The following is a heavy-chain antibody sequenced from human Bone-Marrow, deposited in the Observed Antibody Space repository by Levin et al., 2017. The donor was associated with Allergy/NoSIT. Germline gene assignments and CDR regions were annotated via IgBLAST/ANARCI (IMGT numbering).Heavy chain of an antibody. J-gene: IGHJ4*02. V-gene: IGHV4-34*01. CDR1: GGSFSGYY. CDR2: INHSGST. Sequence: SETLSLTCAVYGGSFSGYYWSWIRQPPGKGLEWIGEINHSGSTNYNPSLKSRVTISVDTSKNQFSLKLSSVTAADTAVYYCARLAAAAPTDDYWGQGTLVTVSS. CDR3: ARLAAAAPTDDY. D-gene: IGHD6-13*01.